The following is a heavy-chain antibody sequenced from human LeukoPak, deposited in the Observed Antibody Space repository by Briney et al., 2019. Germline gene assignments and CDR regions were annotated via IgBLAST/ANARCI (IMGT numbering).Heavy chain of an antibody. J-gene: IGHJ4*02. D-gene: IGHD4-17*01. CDR2: IYSGGST. Sequence: GGSLRLSCAASGFTVSSNYMSWVRQAPGKGLEWVSVIYSGGSTYYADSVKGRFTISRDNSKNTLYLQMNSLRAEDTAVYYCASMTTVTTGLDYWGQGTLVTVSS. CDR1: GFTVSSNY. V-gene: IGHV3-66*01. CDR3: ASMTTVTTGLDY.